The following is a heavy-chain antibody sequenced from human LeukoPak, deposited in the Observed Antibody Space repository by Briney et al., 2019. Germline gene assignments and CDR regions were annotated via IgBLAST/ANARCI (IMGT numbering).Heavy chain of an antibody. CDR1: GLTVSSNY. J-gene: IGHJ4*02. CDR3: AREGYDSSGYPRLLDY. CDR2: LHAAGGT. Sequence: GGSLRLSCAASGLTVSSNYIAWVRQPPGKGLEWVSVLHAAGGTYYADSVKGRFTISRHISKNTVYLQMNSLRAEDTAVYYCAREGYDSSGYPRLLDYWGQGTLVTVSS. V-gene: IGHV3-53*04. D-gene: IGHD3-22*01.